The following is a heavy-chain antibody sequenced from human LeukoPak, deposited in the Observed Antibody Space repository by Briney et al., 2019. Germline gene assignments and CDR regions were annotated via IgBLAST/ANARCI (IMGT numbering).Heavy chain of an antibody. CDR1: GGSISSGGYY. D-gene: IGHD6-19*01. J-gene: IGHJ4*02. Sequence: TLSLTCTVSGGSISSGGYYWRWIRQHPGKGLEWIGYIYYSGSTYYNPSLKSRVTISVDTSKNQFSLKLSSVTAADTAVYYCARDQGPVAGSAYFDYWGQGTLVTVSS. CDR3: ARDQGPVAGSAYFDY. V-gene: IGHV4-31*03. CDR2: IYYSGST.